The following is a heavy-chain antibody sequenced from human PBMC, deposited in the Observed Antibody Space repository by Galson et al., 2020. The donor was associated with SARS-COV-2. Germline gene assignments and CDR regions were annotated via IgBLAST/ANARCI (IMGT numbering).Heavy chain of an antibody. CDR2: ISYDGSNK. CDR1: GFTFSSYA. J-gene: IGHJ4*02. D-gene: IGHD6-13*01. Sequence: GESLKISCAASGFTFSSYAMHWVRQAPGKGLEWVAVISYDGSNKYYADSVKGRFTISRDNSKNTLYLQMNSLRAEDTAVYYCAREDPQPAAGVDYWGQGTLVTVSS. V-gene: IGHV3-30*04. CDR3: AREDPQPAAGVDY.